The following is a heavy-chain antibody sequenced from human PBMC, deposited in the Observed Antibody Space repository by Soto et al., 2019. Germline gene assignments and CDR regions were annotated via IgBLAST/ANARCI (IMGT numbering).Heavy chain of an antibody. D-gene: IGHD6-6*01. CDR3: ARDRRSSFDY. J-gene: IGHJ4*02. CDR1: GFTVSSNY. V-gene: IGHV3-66*01. Sequence: EVQLVESGGGLVQPGGSLRLSCAASGFTVSSNYMSWVRQATGKGLEWVSVIYSGGSTYYADSVKGRFTISRDNSKSTLYLPMNSLRAEDTAVYFCARDRRSSFDYWGQGTPVTVSS. CDR2: IYSGGST.